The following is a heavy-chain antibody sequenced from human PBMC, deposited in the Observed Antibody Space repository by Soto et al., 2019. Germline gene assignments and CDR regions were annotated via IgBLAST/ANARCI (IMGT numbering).Heavy chain of an antibody. CDR2: ISAYNGNT. J-gene: IGHJ4*02. V-gene: IGHV1-18*04. CDR3: ARHDYDYVWGSYRSEGVDY. Sequence: GASVKVSCKASGYTFTSYGISWVRQAPGQGLEWMGWISAYNGNTNYAQKLQGRVTMTTDTSTSTAYMELRSLRSDDTAVYYCARHDYDYVWGSYRSEGVDYWGQGPLVTVSS. D-gene: IGHD3-16*02. CDR1: GYTFTSYG.